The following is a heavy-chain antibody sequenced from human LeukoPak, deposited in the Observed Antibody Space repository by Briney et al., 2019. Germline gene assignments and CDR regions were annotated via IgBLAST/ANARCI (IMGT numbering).Heavy chain of an antibody. CDR1: GFTFSSYG. CDR3: AELGITMIGGV. J-gene: IGHJ6*04. D-gene: IGHD3-10*02. V-gene: IGHV3-23*01. Sequence: GGSLRLSCAASGFTFSSYGMSWVRQAPGKGLEWVSAISGSGGSTYYADSVKGRFTISRGSAKNSLYLQMNSLRAEDTAVYYCAELGITMIGGVWGKGTTVTISS. CDR2: ISGSGGST.